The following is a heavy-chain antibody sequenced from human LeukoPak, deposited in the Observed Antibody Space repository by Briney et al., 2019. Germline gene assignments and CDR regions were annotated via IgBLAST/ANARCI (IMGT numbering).Heavy chain of an antibody. D-gene: IGHD3-22*01. Sequence: SETLSLTCNVSGGSITSHYWNWIRQPPGKGLEWLGYIYYTGISKYRPSLKSRVSMSVDTAKNQFFLKVNSVTAADTAVYHCARSVDYFDNTGPHMMFDYWGQGSLVTVSS. CDR3: ARSVDYFDNTGPHMMFDY. V-gene: IGHV4-59*11. J-gene: IGHJ4*02. CDR2: IYYTGIS. CDR1: GGSITSHY.